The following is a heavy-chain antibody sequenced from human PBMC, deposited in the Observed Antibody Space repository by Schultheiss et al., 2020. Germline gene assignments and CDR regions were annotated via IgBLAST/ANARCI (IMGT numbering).Heavy chain of an antibody. CDR3: ARVSGDYVTYYYYGMDV. Sequence: GGSLRLSCAASEFTFSSYAMSWVRQAPGKGLEWVSAISSSSTYIYYADSVKGRFTISRDNAKNSLYLQMNSLRAEDTAVYYCARVSGDYVTYYYYGMDVWGQGNTGTVSS. J-gene: IGHJ6*02. CDR1: EFTFSSYA. D-gene: IGHD4-17*01. V-gene: IGHV3-21*01. CDR2: ISSSSTYI.